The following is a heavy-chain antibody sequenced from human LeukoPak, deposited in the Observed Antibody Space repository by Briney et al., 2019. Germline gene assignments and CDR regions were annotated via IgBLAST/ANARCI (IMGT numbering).Heavy chain of an antibody. CDR3: ARTNGDYYAFDI. Sequence: ASVKVSCKASGYTFTGYYMHWVRQAPGQGLEWMGRINPNSGGTNYAQKFQGRVTMTRDTSISTAYMELSRLRSGDTAVYYCARTNGDYYAFDIWGQGTMVTVSS. J-gene: IGHJ3*02. CDR2: INPNSGGT. CDR1: GYTFTGYY. D-gene: IGHD4-17*01. V-gene: IGHV1-2*06.